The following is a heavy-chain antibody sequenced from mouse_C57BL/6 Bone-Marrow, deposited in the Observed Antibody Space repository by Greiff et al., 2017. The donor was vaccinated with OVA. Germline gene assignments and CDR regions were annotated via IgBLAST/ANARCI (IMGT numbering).Heavy chain of an antibody. V-gene: IGHV1-63*01. CDR2: IYPGSGYT. CDR3: ERKRLPYTMDY. D-gene: IGHD2-2*01. Sequence: QVQLQQSGAELVRPGTSVKMSCKASGYTFTNYWIGWAKQRPGHGLEWIGDIYPGSGYTNYNEKFKGKATLTADKSSSTAYMQLSSLTSEDSAIYYCERKRLPYTMDYWGQGTSVTVSS. J-gene: IGHJ4*01. CDR1: GYTFTNYW.